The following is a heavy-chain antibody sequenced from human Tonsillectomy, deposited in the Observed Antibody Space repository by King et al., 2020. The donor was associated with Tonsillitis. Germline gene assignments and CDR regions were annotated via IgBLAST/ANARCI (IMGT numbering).Heavy chain of an antibody. CDR1: GFTFSSYD. V-gene: IGHV3-30*18. Sequence: VQLVESGGGVVQPGRSLRLSCAASGFTFSSYDMHWVRQAPGKGLEWVAVISYDGSNKYYADSVKGRFTISRDNSKNTLYLQMNSLRPEDTAVYYCAEAPPYSYGSSFDYWGQGTLVTVSS. CDR2: ISYDGSNK. D-gene: IGHD5-18*01. CDR3: AEAPPYSYGSSFDY. J-gene: IGHJ4*02.